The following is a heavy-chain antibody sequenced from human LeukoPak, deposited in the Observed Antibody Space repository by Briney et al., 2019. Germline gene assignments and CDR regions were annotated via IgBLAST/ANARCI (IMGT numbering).Heavy chain of an antibody. J-gene: IGHJ6*02. CDR1: GFTVSGNY. V-gene: IGHV3-66*01. Sequence: GGSLRLTCAPSGFTVSGNYMSWVRQAPGKGREWVSVVYTGGKTYYADSVKGRFTISRDNSKNTLYLQMNSLRVEDTAVYYCAKSPGTYSYFYAMDVWGQGTTVTVSS. CDR3: AKSPGTYSYFYAMDV. CDR2: VYTGGKT. D-gene: IGHD1-26*01.